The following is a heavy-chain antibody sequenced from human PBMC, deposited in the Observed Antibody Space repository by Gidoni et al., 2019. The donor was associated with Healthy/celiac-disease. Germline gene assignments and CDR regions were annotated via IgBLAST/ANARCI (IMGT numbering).Heavy chain of an antibody. D-gene: IGHD4-4*01. J-gene: IGHJ6*02. CDR1: GYTSTGYY. CDR3: ARRLQYSPGAHSYGMDV. V-gene: IGHV1-2*02. CDR2: INPNSGGT. Sequence: QVQLVQSGAEVKKPGASVKVSCKASGYTSTGYYMHWVRQAPGQGLEWMGWINPNSGGTNYAQKFQGRVTMTRDTSISTAYMELSRLRSDDTAVYYCARRLQYSPGAHSYGMDVWGQGTTVTVSS.